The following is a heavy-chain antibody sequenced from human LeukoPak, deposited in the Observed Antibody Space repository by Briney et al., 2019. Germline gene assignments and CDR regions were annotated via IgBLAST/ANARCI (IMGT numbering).Heavy chain of an antibody. Sequence: PGGSLRLSCAASGFTFSSYFWMHWGRQAPGKGLVWVSRIKSDGSSSTYADSVKGRFTISRDNAKNSLYLQMNTLRAEDTAVYYCVRDLDLGGYSSFEYWGQGTLVTVSS. CDR3: VRDLDLGGYSSFEY. D-gene: IGHD4-23*01. CDR2: IKSDGSSS. CDR1: GFTFSSYFW. V-gene: IGHV3-74*01. J-gene: IGHJ4*02.